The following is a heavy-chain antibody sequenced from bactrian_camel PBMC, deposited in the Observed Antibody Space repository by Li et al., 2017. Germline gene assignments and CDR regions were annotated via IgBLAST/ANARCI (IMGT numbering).Heavy chain of an antibody. D-gene: IGHD3*01. V-gene: IGHV3S1*01. CDR1: AFTLSW. J-gene: IGHJ4*01. CDR2: IERDGDT. CDR3: AAMGNV. Sequence: VQLVESGGGSVQPGGSLRLSCTGSAFTLSWMYWVRQAPGKGLEWVSRIERDGDTQILDSVKGRFTASRDNAKNTHYLQMNSLKPEDAAVYYCAAMGNVWGQGTQVTVS.